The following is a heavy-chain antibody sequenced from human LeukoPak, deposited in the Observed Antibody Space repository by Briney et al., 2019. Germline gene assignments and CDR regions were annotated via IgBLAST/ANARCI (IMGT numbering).Heavy chain of an antibody. J-gene: IGHJ4*02. Sequence: GGSLRLSCAASGFTFSNFALSWVRQAPGKGLEWVAFIRYDGSNKYYADSVKGRFTISRDNSKNTLYLQMNSLRAEDTAVYYCAKDRSRQIFYFDYWGQGTLVTVSS. CDR2: IRYDGSNK. V-gene: IGHV3-30*02. CDR1: GFTFSNFA. CDR3: AKDRSRQIFYFDY.